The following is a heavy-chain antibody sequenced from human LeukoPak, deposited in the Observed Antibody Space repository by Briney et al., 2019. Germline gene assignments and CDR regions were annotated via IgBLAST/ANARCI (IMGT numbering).Heavy chain of an antibody. CDR3: ARDKRSYGMDV. D-gene: IGHD4-23*01. CDR1: GFTFSSYW. V-gene: IGHV3-7*01. CDR2: IKQDGSEK. J-gene: IGHJ6*02. Sequence: GGSLRLSCAASGFTFSSYWMSWVRQAPGKGLEWVANIKQDGSEKHYVDSVKGRFTISRDNAKNSLYLQINSLRAEDTAVYYCARDKRSYGMDVWGQGTTVTVSS.